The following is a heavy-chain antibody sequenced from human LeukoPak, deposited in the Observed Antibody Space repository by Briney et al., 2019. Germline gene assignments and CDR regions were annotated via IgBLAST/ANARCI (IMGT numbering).Heavy chain of an antibody. J-gene: IGHJ4*02. CDR1: GFTFDDYG. CDR3: AKDSGSRGYYYFFDY. V-gene: IGHV3-20*04. Sequence: PGGSLRLSCAASGFTFDDYGMSWVRQAPGKGLEWVSGINWNGGSTGYADSVKGRFTISRDNAKNSLYLQMNSLRAEDTAVYYCAKDSGSRGYYYFFDYWGQGTLVTVSS. CDR2: INWNGGST. D-gene: IGHD3-22*01.